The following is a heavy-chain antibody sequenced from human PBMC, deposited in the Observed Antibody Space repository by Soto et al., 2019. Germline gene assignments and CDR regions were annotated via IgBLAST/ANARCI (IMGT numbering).Heavy chain of an antibody. CDR3: ARGGITIFGVVTLSAFDI. D-gene: IGHD3-3*01. CDR1: GYTFTSYD. J-gene: IGHJ3*02. Sequence: ASVKVSCKASGYTFTSYDINWVRQATGRGREWMGWMNPNSGNTGYAQKFQGRVTMTRNTSISTAYMELSSLRSEDTAVYYCARGGITIFGVVTLSAFDIWGQGTMVTVSS. V-gene: IGHV1-8*01. CDR2: MNPNSGNT.